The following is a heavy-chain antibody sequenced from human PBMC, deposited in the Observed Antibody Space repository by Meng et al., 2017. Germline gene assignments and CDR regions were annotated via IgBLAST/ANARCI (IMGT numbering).Heavy chain of an antibody. CDR1: GGTFSSYT. J-gene: IGHJ5*02. Sequence: VQRVQAGAEVKKPGSAVKVSCKASGGTFSSYTISWVLQAPGQGCEWMGGIIPIFGTANYAQKFQGRVTITTDESTSTAYMELSSLRSEDTAVYYCARESWFDPWGQGTLVTVSS. CDR3: ARESWFDP. V-gene: IGHV1-69*05. CDR2: IIPIFGTA.